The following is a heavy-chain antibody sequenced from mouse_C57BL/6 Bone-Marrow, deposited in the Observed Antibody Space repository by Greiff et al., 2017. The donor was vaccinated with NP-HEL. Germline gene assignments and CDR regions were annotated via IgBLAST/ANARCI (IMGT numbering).Heavy chain of an antibody. CDR3: ARFNYDPYYYAMDY. J-gene: IGHJ4*01. D-gene: IGHD2-4*01. V-gene: IGHV5-6*02. CDR1: GFTFSSYG. Sequence: EVKLVESGGDLVKPGGSLKLSCAASGFTFSSYGMSWVRQTPDKRLEWVATISSGGSYTYYPDNVKGRFTISRDNAKNTLYLQMSSLKSEDTAMYYCARFNYDPYYYAMDYWGQGTSVTVSS. CDR2: ISSGGSYT.